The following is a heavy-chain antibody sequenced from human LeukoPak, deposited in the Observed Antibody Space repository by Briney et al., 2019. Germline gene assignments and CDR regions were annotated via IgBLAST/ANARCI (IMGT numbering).Heavy chain of an antibody. CDR1: GFTFSTYN. D-gene: IGHD2-2*01. J-gene: IGHJ6*03. Sequence: GGSLRLSCAASGFTFSTYNMNWVRQAPGKGLEWVSYISSSSSTIYYADSVKGRFTISRDNAKNSLYLQMNSLRAEDTAVYYCARWSCSSTSCSSYYYYYYMDVWGKGTTVTVSS. CDR3: ARWSCSSTSCSSYYYYYYMDV. CDR2: ISSSSSTI. V-gene: IGHV3-48*01.